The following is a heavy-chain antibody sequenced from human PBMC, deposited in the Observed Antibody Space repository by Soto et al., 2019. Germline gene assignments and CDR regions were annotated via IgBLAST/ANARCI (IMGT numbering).Heavy chain of an antibody. CDR1: GFTFSSYS. V-gene: IGHV3-48*02. CDR2: IRSSSSTI. Sequence: GGSLRLSCAASGFTFSSYSMNWVRQAPGKGLEWVSYIRSSSSTIYYADSVKGRFTISRDNAKNSLYLQMNSLRDADTAVYYCARDRYYYNSSGFSDAFDVWGQGTMVTVSS. CDR3: ARDRYYYNSSGFSDAFDV. J-gene: IGHJ3*01. D-gene: IGHD3-22*01.